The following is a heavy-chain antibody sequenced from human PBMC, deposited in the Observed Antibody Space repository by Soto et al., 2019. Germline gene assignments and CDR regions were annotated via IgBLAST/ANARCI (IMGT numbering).Heavy chain of an antibody. J-gene: IGHJ4*02. Sequence: GESLKISCKGSGYNFTNYWIGWVRQMPGKGLESMGIIYPGDSDTRYSPSFQGQVTISADKSISTAYLQWSSLKASDTAMYYCVRYPNNWKNGDFDYWGQGTLVTVSS. D-gene: IGHD1-20*01. CDR2: IYPGDSDT. CDR1: GYNFTNYW. V-gene: IGHV5-51*01. CDR3: VRYPNNWKNGDFDY.